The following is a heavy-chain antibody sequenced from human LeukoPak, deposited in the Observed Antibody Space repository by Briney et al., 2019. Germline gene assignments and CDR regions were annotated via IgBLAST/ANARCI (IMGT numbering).Heavy chain of an antibody. CDR1: GYTFTGYY. D-gene: IGHD6-13*01. Sequence: GASVKVSCKASGYTFTGYYMHWVRQAPGQGLEWMGWINPNSDGTNYAQKFQGRVTITRDTSISTAYMELSRLRSDDTAVYYCARAAYSSSWYLFDYWGQGTLVTVSS. V-gene: IGHV1-2*02. CDR2: INPNSDGT. J-gene: IGHJ4*02. CDR3: ARAAYSSSWYLFDY.